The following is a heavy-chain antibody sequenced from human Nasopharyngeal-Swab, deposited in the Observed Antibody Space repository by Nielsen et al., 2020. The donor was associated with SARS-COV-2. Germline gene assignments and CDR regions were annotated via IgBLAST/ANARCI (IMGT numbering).Heavy chain of an antibody. V-gene: IGHV1-46*01. Sequence: ASLKVSCKASGYTFTTYYMHWVRQAPGQGLEWMGIINPSGGSTTYAQKFQGRVTMTRDTSTRTVYMELSSLRSEDTAVYYCARDLGYRYDGYWGQGTLVTVSS. CDR3: ARDLGYRYDGY. CDR2: INPSGGST. CDR1: GYTFTTYY. J-gene: IGHJ4*02. D-gene: IGHD5-18*01.